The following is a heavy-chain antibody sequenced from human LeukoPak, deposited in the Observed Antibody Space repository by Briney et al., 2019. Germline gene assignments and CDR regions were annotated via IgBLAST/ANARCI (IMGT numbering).Heavy chain of an antibody. J-gene: IGHJ4*02. Sequence: SETLSLTCAVYGGSFSGYYWSWIRQPPGKGLEWIGEINHSGSTNYNPSLKSRVTISVDTSKNQFSLKLSSVTAADTAVYYCASSLSNIVVVPAARYYFDYWGQGTLGSVSS. CDR1: GGSFSGYY. CDR2: INHSGST. D-gene: IGHD2-2*01. V-gene: IGHV4-34*01. CDR3: ASSLSNIVVVPAARYYFDY.